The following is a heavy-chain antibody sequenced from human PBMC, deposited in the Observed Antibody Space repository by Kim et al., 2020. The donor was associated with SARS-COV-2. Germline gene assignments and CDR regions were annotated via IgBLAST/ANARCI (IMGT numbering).Heavy chain of an antibody. D-gene: IGHD4-17*01. CDR2: IYPGDSDT. CDR3: ARSDDLDDYGDYRSKGPLDY. Sequence: GESLKISCKGSGYSFTSYWIGWVRQMPGKGLEWMGIIYPGDSDTRYSPSFQGQVTISADKSISTAYLQWSSLKASDTAMYYCARSDDLDDYGDYRSKGPLDYWGQGTLVTVSS. J-gene: IGHJ4*02. V-gene: IGHV5-51*01. CDR1: GYSFTSYW.